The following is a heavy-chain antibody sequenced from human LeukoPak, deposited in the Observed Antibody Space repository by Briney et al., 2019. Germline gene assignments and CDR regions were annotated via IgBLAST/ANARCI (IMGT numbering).Heavy chain of an antibody. CDR3: AKDRDGSGRYFDY. Sequence: PGGSLRLSCAASGFTFSTYGMHWVRQAPGKGLEWVAAISYDGNNKYYADSVKGRFTISRDNSKTPLYLQMNSLRPEDAAVYYCAKDRDGSGRYFDYGGQGTLVSVSS. D-gene: IGHD3-10*01. CDR1: GFTFSTYG. J-gene: IGHJ4*02. CDR2: ISYDGNNK. V-gene: IGHV3-30*18.